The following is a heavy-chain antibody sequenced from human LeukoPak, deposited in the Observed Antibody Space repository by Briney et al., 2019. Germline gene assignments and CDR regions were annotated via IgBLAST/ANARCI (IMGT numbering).Heavy chain of an antibody. CDR3: AKDRGYSHGFEY. CDR2: ISYDGRNK. Sequence: TGGSLRLSCAASGFTFSSYGMHWVRQAPGKGLEWVADISYDGRNKEYVDSVKGRFTISRDNSKNTLYLQMNSLRAEDTAVYYCAKDRGYSHGFEYWGQGTLVTVSS. D-gene: IGHD5-12*01. CDR1: GFTFSSYG. V-gene: IGHV3-30*18. J-gene: IGHJ4*02.